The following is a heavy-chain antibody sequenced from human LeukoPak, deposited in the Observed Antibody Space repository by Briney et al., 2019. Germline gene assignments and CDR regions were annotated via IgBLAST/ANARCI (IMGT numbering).Heavy chain of an antibody. J-gene: IGHJ6*03. Sequence: PSQTLSLACTVSGGSISSGGYYWSWIRQPPGKGLEWIGYIYHSGSTYYNPSLKSRVTISVDTSKNQFSLKLSSVTAADTAVYYCARRVVVPAAMSFNYYYYMDVWGKGTTVTVSS. CDR3: ARRVVVPAAMSFNYYYYMDV. D-gene: IGHD2-2*01. CDR1: GGSISSGGYY. CDR2: IYHSGST. V-gene: IGHV4-30-2*02.